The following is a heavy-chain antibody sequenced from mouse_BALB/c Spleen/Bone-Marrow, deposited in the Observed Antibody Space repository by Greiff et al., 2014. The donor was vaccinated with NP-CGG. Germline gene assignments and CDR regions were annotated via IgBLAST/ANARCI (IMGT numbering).Heavy chain of an antibody. D-gene: IGHD1-1*01. Sequence: DVKLVESGAELAKPGASVKLSCTASGFNIKDTYMHWVKQRPEQGLEWIGRIDPANGDTKYDPKFQGKATITADTSSNTAYLQLSSLTSEDTAAYYCTKPSFYYGSSYWYFDVWGAGTTVTVSS. CDR2: IDPANGDT. CDR1: GFNIKDTY. V-gene: IGHV14-3*02. CDR3: TKPSFYYGSSYWYFDV. J-gene: IGHJ1*01.